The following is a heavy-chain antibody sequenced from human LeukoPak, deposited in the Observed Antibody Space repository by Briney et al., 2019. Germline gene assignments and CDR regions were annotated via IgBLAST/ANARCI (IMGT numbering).Heavy chain of an antibody. CDR1: GGSFSGYY. D-gene: IGHD3-10*01. V-gene: IGHV4-34*01. CDR2: INHSGST. Sequence: SETLSLTCAVYGGSFSGYYWSWIRQPPGKGLEWIGEINHSGSTNYNPSLESRVTISVDTSKNQFSLKLSSVTAADTAVYYCARDSVGGIYYGSGESQITLYNWFDPWGQGTLVTVSS. CDR3: ARDSVGGIYYGSGESQITLYNWFDP. J-gene: IGHJ5*02.